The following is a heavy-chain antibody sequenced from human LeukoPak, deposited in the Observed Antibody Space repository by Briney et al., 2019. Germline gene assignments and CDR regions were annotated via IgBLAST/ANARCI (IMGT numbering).Heavy chain of an antibody. CDR2: ISSNGGST. J-gene: IGHJ6*02. CDR3: ARVGQYYDILTGYSVGYYYGMDV. Sequence: PGGSLRLSCAASGFTFSSYAMHWVRQAPGKGLEYVSAISSNGGSTYYANSVKGRFTISRDNSKNTLYLQMGSLRAEDMAVYYCARVGQYYDILTGYSVGYYYGMDVWGQGTTVTVS. V-gene: IGHV3-64*01. CDR1: GFTFSSYA. D-gene: IGHD3-9*01.